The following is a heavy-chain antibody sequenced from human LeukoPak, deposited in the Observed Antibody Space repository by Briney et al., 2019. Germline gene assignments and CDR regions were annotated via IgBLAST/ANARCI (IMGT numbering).Heavy chain of an antibody. CDR3: ASHYDFWSGYYPIFDY. Sequence: SETLSLTCTVSGGSISSSSYYWGWIRQPPGTGLEWIGSIYYSGSTYYNPSLKSRVTISVDTSKNQFSLKLSSVTAADTAVYYRASHYDFWSGYYPIFDYWGQGTLVTVSS. D-gene: IGHD3-3*01. J-gene: IGHJ4*02. V-gene: IGHV4-39*01. CDR1: GGSISSSSYY. CDR2: IYYSGST.